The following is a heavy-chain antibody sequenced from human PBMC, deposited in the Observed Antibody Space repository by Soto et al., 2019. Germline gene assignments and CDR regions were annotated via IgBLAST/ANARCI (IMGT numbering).Heavy chain of an antibody. V-gene: IGHV3-23*01. Sequence: GGSLRLSCAASGFIFSTYAMSWVRQAPGKGLEWVSAISGSGGSTYYADSVQGRFTISRDNSKNTLYLQMNNLRAEDTAVYYCAKDPVATIRHFDYWGQGTLVTVSS. CDR1: GFIFSTYA. CDR2: ISGSGGST. J-gene: IGHJ4*02. D-gene: IGHD5-12*01. CDR3: AKDPVATIRHFDY.